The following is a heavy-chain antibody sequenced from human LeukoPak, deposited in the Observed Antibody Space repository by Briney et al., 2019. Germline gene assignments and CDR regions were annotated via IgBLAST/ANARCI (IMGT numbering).Heavy chain of an antibody. J-gene: IGHJ4*02. D-gene: IGHD3-10*01. CDR2: IHHSGRS. Sequence: SETLSFTSTVSADSLSSGGHYWAWIRQFPGKGLESIGFIHHSGRSRHNPSLKDRVATSVDTSRKQFALKLSSVTAADTAMYYCARGGNRFGGFYFDYWGQGIQVIVSS. CDR1: ADSLSSGGHY. CDR3: ARGGNRFGGFYFDY. V-gene: IGHV4-31*03.